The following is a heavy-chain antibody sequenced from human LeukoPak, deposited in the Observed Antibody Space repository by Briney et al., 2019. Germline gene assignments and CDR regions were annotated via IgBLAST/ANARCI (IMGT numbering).Heavy chain of an antibody. J-gene: IGHJ4*02. CDR1: GFTFSSYS. D-gene: IGHD2-15*01. CDR2: INSDGSIT. V-gene: IGHV3-74*01. CDR3: AKVLGGLWPGIDY. Sequence: PGGSLRLSCATSGFTFSSYSMHWVRQAPGKGLVWVSRINSDGSITGYADSVTGRFTISRDNAKNTVYLQMNSLRAEDTAVYYCAKVLGGLWPGIDYWGQGTVVTVSS.